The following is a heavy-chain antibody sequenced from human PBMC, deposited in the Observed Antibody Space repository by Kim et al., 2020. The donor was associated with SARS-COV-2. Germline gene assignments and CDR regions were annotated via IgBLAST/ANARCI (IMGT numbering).Heavy chain of an antibody. V-gene: IGHV3-64D*06. J-gene: IGHJ3*02. CDR2: ISSNGGST. CDR3: VKDPHLRSSGPDDPPGGAFDI. CDR1: GFTFSSYA. D-gene: IGHD6-19*01. Sequence: GGSLRLSCSASGFTFSSYAMHWVRQAPGKGLEYVSAISSNGGSTYYADSVKGRFTISRDNSKNTLYLQMSSLRAEDTAVYYCVKDPHLRSSGPDDPPGGAFDIWGQGTMVTVSS.